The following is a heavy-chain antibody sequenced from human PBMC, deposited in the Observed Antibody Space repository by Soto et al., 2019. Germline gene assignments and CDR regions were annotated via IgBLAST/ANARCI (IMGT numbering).Heavy chain of an antibody. CDR3: ARDRPYNWNDHRIFDY. CDR2: ISYDGSNK. Sequence: GGSLRLSCAASGFTFSSYAMHWVRQAPGKGLEWVAVISYDGSNKYYADSAKGRFTISRDNSKNTLYLQMNSLRAEDTAVYYCARDRPYNWNDHRIFDYWGQGTLVTVSS. CDR1: GFTFSSYA. D-gene: IGHD1-20*01. V-gene: IGHV3-30-3*01. J-gene: IGHJ4*02.